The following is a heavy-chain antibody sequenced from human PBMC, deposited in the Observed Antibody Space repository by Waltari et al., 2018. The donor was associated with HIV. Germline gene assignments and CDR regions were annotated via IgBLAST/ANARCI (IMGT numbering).Heavy chain of an antibody. Sequence: QVQLQESGPGLVKPSQTLSLTCTVSGGSISSGSYYWSWIRQPAGKGLEWIGRIYTSGSTNYNPSLKSRVTISVDTSKNQFSLKLSSVTAADTAVYYCARGGLKIFGVVIIEHYGMDVWGQGTTVTVSS. V-gene: IGHV4-61*02. CDR1: GGSISSGSYY. CDR2: IYTSGST. CDR3: ARGGLKIFGVVIIEHYGMDV. D-gene: IGHD3-3*01. J-gene: IGHJ6*02.